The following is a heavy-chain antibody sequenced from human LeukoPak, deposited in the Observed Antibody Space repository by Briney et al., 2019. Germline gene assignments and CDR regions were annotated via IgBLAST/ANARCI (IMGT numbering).Heavy chain of an antibody. D-gene: IGHD5-18*01. CDR2: INPNSVGT. CDR3: ARDAGERYSYGSAVDY. J-gene: IGHJ4*02. Sequence: ASVKVSCKDSGYTFTGYYMHWVRQAPGQGIEWMGWINPNSVGTNYAQKFQGRVTMTRDTSISTAYMELSRLRSDDTAVYYCARDAGERYSYGSAVDYWGQGTLVTVSS. CDR1: GYTFTGYY. V-gene: IGHV1-2*02.